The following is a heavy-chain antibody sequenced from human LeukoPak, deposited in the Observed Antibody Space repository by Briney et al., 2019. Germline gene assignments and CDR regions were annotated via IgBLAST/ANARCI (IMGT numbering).Heavy chain of an antibody. CDR1: GGSISSSSYY. V-gene: IGHV4-39*07. D-gene: IGHD2-2*01. J-gene: IGHJ5*02. CDR3: AREGIVVVPAAPYSSSWFDP. CDR2: IYYSGST. Sequence: PSETLSLTCTVSGGSISSSSYYWGWIRQPPGKGLEWIGSIYYSGSTYYNPSLKSRVTISVDTSKNQFSLKLSSVTAADTAVYYCAREGIVVVPAAPYSSSWFDPWGQGTLVTVSS.